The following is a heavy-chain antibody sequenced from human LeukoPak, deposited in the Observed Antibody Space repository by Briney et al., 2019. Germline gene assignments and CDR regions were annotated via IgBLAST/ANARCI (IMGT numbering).Heavy chain of an antibody. J-gene: IGHJ5*02. CDR2: IYSTGTT. Sequence: PSETLSLTCTVSGGSMNQYYWSWIRQPAGKGLEWIGRIYSTGTTYYKPSLKSRVTMSVDTSHNQFFLKLNSVTAADTAVYHCAREARSGYEGFWSDPWGQGTVVTVSS. D-gene: IGHD5-12*01. CDR1: GGSMNQYY. V-gene: IGHV4-4*07. CDR3: AREARSGYEGFWSDP.